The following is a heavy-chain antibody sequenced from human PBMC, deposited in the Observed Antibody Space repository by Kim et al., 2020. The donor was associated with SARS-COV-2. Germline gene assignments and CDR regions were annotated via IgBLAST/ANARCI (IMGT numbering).Heavy chain of an antibody. V-gene: IGHV1-18*01. CDR3: ARVPRVLAAAAYYYYGMDV. Sequence: ASVKVSCKASGYTFTSYGISWVRQAPGQGLEWMGWISAYNGNTNYAQKLQGRVTMTTDTSTSTAYMELRSLRSDDTAVYYCARVPRVLAAAAYYYYGMDVWGQGTTVTVSS. CDR1: GYTFTSYG. D-gene: IGHD6-13*01. CDR2: ISAYNGNT. J-gene: IGHJ6*02.